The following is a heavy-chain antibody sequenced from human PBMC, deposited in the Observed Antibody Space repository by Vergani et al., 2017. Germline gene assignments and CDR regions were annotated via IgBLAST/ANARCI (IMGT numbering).Heavy chain of an antibody. D-gene: IGHD5-18*01. CDR3: AREVYSYGFRGDYYGMDV. J-gene: IGHJ6*02. V-gene: IGHV1-69*04. Sequence: QVQLVQSGAEVKKPGASVKVSCKASGGTFSSYAISWVRQAPGQGLEWMGRIIPILGIANYAQKFQGRVTITADKSTSTADMELSSLRSEDTAVYYYAREVYSYGFRGDYYGMDVWGQGTTVTVSS. CDR2: IIPILGIA. CDR1: GGTFSSYA.